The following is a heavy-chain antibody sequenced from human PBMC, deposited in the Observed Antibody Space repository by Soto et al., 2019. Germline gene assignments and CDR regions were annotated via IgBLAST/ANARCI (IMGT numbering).Heavy chain of an antibody. Sequence: PSETLSLTCTVSGGSISSGGYYWSWIRQHPGKGLEWIGYIYYSGSTYYNPSLKSRVTISVDTSKNQFSLKLSSVTAADTAVYYCARVVPAAINWFDPWGQGILVTVSS. CDR1: GGSISSGGYY. J-gene: IGHJ5*02. V-gene: IGHV4-31*03. D-gene: IGHD2-2*01. CDR3: ARVVPAAINWFDP. CDR2: IYYSGST.